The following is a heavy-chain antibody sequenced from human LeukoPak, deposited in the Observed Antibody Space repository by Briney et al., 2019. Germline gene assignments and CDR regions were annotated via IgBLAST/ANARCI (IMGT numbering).Heavy chain of an antibody. CDR1: GFTFRSYS. CDR2: ISSSSSYI. Sequence: GGSLRLSCAASGFTFRSYSMNWVRQAPGKGLEWVSSISSSSSYIYYADSVEGRFTISRDNAKNSLYLQMNSLRAEDTAVYYCARDISLGGFDHWGQGALVTVSS. V-gene: IGHV3-21*01. J-gene: IGHJ4*02. CDR3: ARDISLGGFDH. D-gene: IGHD3-3*02.